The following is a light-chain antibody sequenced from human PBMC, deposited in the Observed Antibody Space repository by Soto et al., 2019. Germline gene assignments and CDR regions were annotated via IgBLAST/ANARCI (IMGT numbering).Light chain of an antibody. J-gene: IGLJ3*02. CDR3: SSYTRTIALV. CDR1: SSDVGAYTY. CDR2: DVS. Sequence: QSALTQPASVSGSPGQSITISCTGTSSDVGAYTYVSWYQQHPDKAPKLLSYDVSNRPSGVSNRFSGSKSGNTASLTISGLQAEDAADYYCSSYTRTIALVFGGGTNLTVL. V-gene: IGLV2-14*03.